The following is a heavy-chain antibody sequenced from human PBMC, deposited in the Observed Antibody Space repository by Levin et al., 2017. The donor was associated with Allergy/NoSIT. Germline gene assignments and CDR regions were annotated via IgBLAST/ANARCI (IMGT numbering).Heavy chain of an antibody. J-gene: IGHJ4*02. CDR2: ISAYNGNT. CDR1: GYTFTSYG. D-gene: IGHD3-10*01. CDR3: ARDIGTMVRGVTGY. V-gene: IGHV1-18*01. Sequence: GESLKISCKASGYTFTSYGISWVRQAPGQGLEWMGWISAYNGNTNYAQKLQGRVTMTTDTSTSTAYMELRSLRSDDTAVYYCARDIGTMVRGVTGYWGQGTLVTVSS.